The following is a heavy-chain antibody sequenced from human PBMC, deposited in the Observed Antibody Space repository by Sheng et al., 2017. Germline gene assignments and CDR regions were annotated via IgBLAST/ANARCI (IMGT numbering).Heavy chain of an antibody. CDR3: ARGSHTYCTNGVCYPIFDY. Sequence: QVQLQESGPGLVKPSETLSLTCAVSGYSISSGYYWGWIRQPPGKGLEWIGSIYHSGSTYYNPSLKSRVTISVDKSKNQFSLKLSSVTAADTAVYYCARGSHTYCTNGVCYPIFDYWGQGTLVTVSS. CDR2: IYHSGST. CDR1: GYSISSGYY. D-gene: IGHD2-8*01. J-gene: IGHJ4*02. V-gene: IGHV4-38-2*01.